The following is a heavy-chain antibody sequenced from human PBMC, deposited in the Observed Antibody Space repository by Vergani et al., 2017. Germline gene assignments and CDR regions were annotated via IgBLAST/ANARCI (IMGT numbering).Heavy chain of an antibody. J-gene: IGHJ3*02. CDR3: ASNLGYCSSTSCRVAFDI. V-gene: IGHV3-23*01. Sequence: EVQLLESGGGLVQPGGSLRLSCAASGFTFSSYAMSWVRQAPGKGLEWVSAISGSGGSTYCADSVKGRFTISRDKAKNSLYLQMNSLRAEDTAVYYCASNLGYCSSTSCRVAFDIWGQGTMVTVSS. CDR2: ISGSGGST. D-gene: IGHD2-2*01. CDR1: GFTFSSYA.